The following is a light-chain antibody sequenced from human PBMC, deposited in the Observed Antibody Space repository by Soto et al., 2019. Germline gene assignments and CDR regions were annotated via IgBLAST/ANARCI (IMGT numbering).Light chain of an antibody. Sequence: AILLTQSPSSLPASLGDTVIITCRASQDITSDLAWYQQRPEKAPVLLIYDASRLESGVPPRFSGGGSGTEFSLTISSLQPEDFATYFCQQFNAYPRTFGQGTKV. V-gene: IGKV1-13*02. CDR3: QQFNAYPRT. CDR1: QDITSD. J-gene: IGKJ1*01. CDR2: DAS.